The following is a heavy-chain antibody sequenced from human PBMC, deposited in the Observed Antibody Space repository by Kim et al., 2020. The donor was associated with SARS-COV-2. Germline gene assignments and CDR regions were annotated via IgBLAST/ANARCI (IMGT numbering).Heavy chain of an antibody. V-gene: IGHV3-23*01. Sequence: KGRFTISRDNSKNTLYLQMNSLRAEDTAVYYCAKHLKAVDTLLGDAVDIWGQGTMVTVSS. CDR3: AKHLKAVDTLLGDAVDI. D-gene: IGHD5-18*01. J-gene: IGHJ3*02.